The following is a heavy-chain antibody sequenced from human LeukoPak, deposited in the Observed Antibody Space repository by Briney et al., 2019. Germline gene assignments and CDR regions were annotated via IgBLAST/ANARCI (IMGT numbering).Heavy chain of an antibody. CDR2: ISYDGSNK. CDR1: GFTFSSYA. Sequence: PGGSLRLSCAASGFTFSSYAMHWVRQAPGKGLGWVAVISYDGSNKYYADSVKGRFTISRDNSKNTLYLQMNSLRAEDTAVYYCASAAGRYQLLYEGAFDIWGQGTMVTVSS. CDR3: ASAAGRYQLLYEGAFDI. J-gene: IGHJ3*02. D-gene: IGHD2-2*02. V-gene: IGHV3-30-3*01.